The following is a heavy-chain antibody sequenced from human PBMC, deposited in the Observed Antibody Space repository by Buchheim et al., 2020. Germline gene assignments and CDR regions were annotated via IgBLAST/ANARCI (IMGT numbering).Heavy chain of an antibody. CDR2: IYYSGST. D-gene: IGHD1-26*01. CDR3: ARALVGATFDY. J-gene: IGHJ4*02. CDR1: GGSISGYF. Sequence: QVRLQESGPGLVKPSETLSLTCTVSGGSISGYFWSWIRQPPGKGLEWIGYIYYSGSTNYNPSLKSRVTISVDTSKNQFFLKLTSVTAADTAVYYCARALVGATFDYWGQGTL. V-gene: IGHV4-59*01.